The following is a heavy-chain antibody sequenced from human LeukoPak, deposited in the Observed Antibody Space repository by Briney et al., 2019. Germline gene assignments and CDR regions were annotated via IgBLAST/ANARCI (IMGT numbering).Heavy chain of an antibody. J-gene: IGHJ6*03. V-gene: IGHV4-59*01. CDR1: GDSISSYY. D-gene: IGHD4/OR15-4a*01. CDR3: ARAPNAVYYYYYMDV. CDR2: ISYSGST. Sequence: PSQTLSLTCTVSGDSISSYYLSWIRQPPGKGLEWIGYISYSGSTNYNPAPESRVTISFETSKNQFSLKVSSVTAADTAVYYCARAPNAVYYYYYMDVWGKGTTVTISS.